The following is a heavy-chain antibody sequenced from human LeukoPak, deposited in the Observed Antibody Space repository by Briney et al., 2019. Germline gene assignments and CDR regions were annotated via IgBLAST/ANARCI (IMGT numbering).Heavy chain of an antibody. Sequence: SETLSLTCTVSGGSISSGDYYWSWIRQPPGKGLEWIGYIYYSGSTYYNPSLKSRVTISVDTSKNQFSLKLSSVTAADTAVYYCAKVLRDKHSSGWYVGYFDYWGQGTLVTVSS. V-gene: IGHV4-30-4*01. CDR1: GGSISSGDYY. J-gene: IGHJ4*02. CDR3: AKVLRDKHSSGWYVGYFDY. D-gene: IGHD6-19*01. CDR2: IYYSGST.